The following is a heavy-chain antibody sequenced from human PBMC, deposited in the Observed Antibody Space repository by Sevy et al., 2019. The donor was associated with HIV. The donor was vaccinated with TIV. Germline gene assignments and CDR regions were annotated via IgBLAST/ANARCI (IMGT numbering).Heavy chain of an antibody. CDR1: GFTFSDYY. V-gene: IGHV3-11*01. D-gene: IGHD6-19*01. CDR3: AREDGRAVAGTGPFDY. CDR2: ISSSGSTI. J-gene: IGHJ4*02. Sequence: GGSLRLSCAASGFTFSDYYMSWIRQAPGKGLEWVSYISSSGSTIYYADSVKGRFTISRDNAKNSLYLQMNSLRAEDTAGYYCAREDGRAVAGTGPFDYWGQGTLVTVSS.